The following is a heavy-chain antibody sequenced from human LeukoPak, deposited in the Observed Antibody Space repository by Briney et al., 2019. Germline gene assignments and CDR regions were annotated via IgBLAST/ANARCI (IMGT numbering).Heavy chain of an antibody. Sequence: ASVKVSCKASGYTFTGYYMHWVRQAPGQGLEWMGWINPNSGGTNYAQKFQGRVTMTRDTSISTAYMELGRLRSDDTAVYYCARVPRGTGIVSGYFDYWGQGTLVTVSS. V-gene: IGHV1-2*02. CDR1: GYTFTGYY. CDR2: INPNSGGT. J-gene: IGHJ4*02. D-gene: IGHD1-1*01. CDR3: ARVPRGTGIVSGYFDY.